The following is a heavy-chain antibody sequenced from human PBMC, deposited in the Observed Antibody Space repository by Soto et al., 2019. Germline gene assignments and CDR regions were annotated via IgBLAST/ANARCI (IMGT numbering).Heavy chain of an antibody. CDR3: ARRRLCVGAPDAFDI. D-gene: IGHD3-10*01. V-gene: IGHV1-3*01. J-gene: IGHJ3*02. CDR2: INAGNGNT. Sequence: ASVKVSCKASGYTFTSYAMHWVRQAPGQRLEWMGWINAGNGNTKYSQKFQGRVTITRDTSASTAYMELSSLRSEDTAVYYCARRRLCVGAPDAFDIWGQGTMVTVSS. CDR1: GYTFTSYA.